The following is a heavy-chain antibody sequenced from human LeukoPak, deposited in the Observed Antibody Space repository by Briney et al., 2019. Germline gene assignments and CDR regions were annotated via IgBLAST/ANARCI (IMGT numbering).Heavy chain of an antibody. D-gene: IGHD5/OR15-5a*01. J-gene: IGHJ3*02. CDR2: MSYDGSNK. CDR3: ARESSLAQNAFDI. CDR1: GFTFSSYA. V-gene: IGHV3-30-3*01. Sequence: HPGGSLRLSCAASGFTFSSYAMHWVRQAPGKGLEWVAVMSYDGSNKYYADSVKGRFTISRDNSKNTLYLQMNSPRAEDTAVYYCARESSLAQNAFDIWGQGTMVTVSS.